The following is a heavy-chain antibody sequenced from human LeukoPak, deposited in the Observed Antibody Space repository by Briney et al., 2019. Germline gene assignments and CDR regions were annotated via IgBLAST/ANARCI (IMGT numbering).Heavy chain of an antibody. CDR1: GYSISSGYY. J-gene: IGHJ4*02. CDR2: IYHSGST. D-gene: IGHD6-13*01. V-gene: IGHV4-38-2*01. Sequence: SETLSLTCAVSGYSISSGYYWGWIRQPPGKGLEWIGSIYHSGSTYYNPSLKSRVTISVDTSKNQFSLKLSSVTAAVTAVYYCARGEAAAGILDYWGQGTLVTVSS. CDR3: ARGEAAAGILDY.